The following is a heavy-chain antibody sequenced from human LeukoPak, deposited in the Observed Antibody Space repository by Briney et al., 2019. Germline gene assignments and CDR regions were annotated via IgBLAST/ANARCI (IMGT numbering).Heavy chain of an antibody. CDR2: ISSSSSYI. Sequence: GGSLRLSCAASGFTFSSYSMNWVRQAPGKGLEWVSSISSSSSYIYYADSVKGRFTISRDNAKNSLYLQMNSLRAEDTVVYYCARALYYYGSGSLYGMDVWGQGTTVTVSS. V-gene: IGHV3-21*01. CDR1: GFTFSSYS. J-gene: IGHJ6*02. D-gene: IGHD3-10*01. CDR3: ARALYYYGSGSLYGMDV.